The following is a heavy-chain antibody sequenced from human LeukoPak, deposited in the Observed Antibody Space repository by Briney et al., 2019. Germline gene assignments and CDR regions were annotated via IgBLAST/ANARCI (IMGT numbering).Heavy chain of an antibody. CDR3: AREGFSSSWYAY. CDR2: IKQDGSEK. D-gene: IGHD6-13*01. V-gene: IGHV3-7*01. CDR1: GFPFISYW. J-gene: IGHJ4*02. Sequence: GGSLRLSCAASGFPFISYWMSWVRQAPGKGLEWVANIKQDGSEKYYVDSVKGRFTISRDNAKNSLYLQMNSLRAEDTAVYYCAREGFSSSWYAYWGQGTLVTVSS.